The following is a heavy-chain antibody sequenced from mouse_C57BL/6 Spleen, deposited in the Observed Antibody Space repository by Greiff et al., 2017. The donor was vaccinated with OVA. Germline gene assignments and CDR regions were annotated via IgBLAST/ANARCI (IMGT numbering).Heavy chain of an antibody. Sequence: VQLQQSGAELVRPGASVKLSCTASGFNIKDDYMHWVKQRPEQGLEWIGWIDPENGDTEYASKFQGKATITADTSSNTAYLKLSSLTSEDTAVYYCTGGEFDYWGQGTTLTVSS. CDR3: TGGEFDY. CDR1: GFNIKDDY. V-gene: IGHV14-4*01. CDR2: IDPENGDT. J-gene: IGHJ2*01.